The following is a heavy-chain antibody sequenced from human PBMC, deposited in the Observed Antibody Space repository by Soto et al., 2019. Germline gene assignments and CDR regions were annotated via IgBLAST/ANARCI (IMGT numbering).Heavy chain of an antibody. J-gene: IGHJ6*03. CDR3: ARDCCSSTSAKSDYYYYMDV. CDR2: INSDGSST. Sequence: GGSLRLSCAASGFTFSSYWMHWVRQAPGKGLVWVSRINSDGSSTSYADSVKGRFTISRDNAKNTLYLQMNSLRAEDTAVYYCARDCCSSTSAKSDYYYYMDVWGKGTTVTVSS. CDR1: GFTFSSYW. V-gene: IGHV3-74*01. D-gene: IGHD2-2*01.